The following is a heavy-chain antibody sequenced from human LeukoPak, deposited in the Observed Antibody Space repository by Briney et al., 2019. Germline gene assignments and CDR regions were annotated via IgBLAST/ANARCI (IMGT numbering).Heavy chain of an antibody. CDR3: TKGSVRGSSRWFDP. Sequence: PGGSLRLSCAASGFTFSSYSMTWVRQAPGKGLEWVSGISSTAEHTYYADPVKGRFVISRDDSKNTLYLQMHSLRGEDTAIYYCTKGSVRGSSRWFDPWGQGTLVTVSS. CDR1: GFTFSSYS. V-gene: IGHV3-23*01. D-gene: IGHD3-10*02. J-gene: IGHJ5*02. CDR2: ISSTAEHT.